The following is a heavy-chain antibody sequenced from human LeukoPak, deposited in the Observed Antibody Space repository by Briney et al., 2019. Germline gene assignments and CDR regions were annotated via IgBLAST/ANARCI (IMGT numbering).Heavy chain of an antibody. Sequence: PSETLSLTCIVSGGSISSYYWSWIRQPAGKGLEWIGRIYTSGSTNYNPSLKSRVTMSVDTSKNQFSLKLSSVTAADTAVYYCARNRGSTEITDHYYYYYMDVWGKGTTVTVSS. CDR3: ARNRGSTEITDHYYYYYMDV. CDR1: GGSISSYY. D-gene: IGHD4-11*01. V-gene: IGHV4-4*07. J-gene: IGHJ6*03. CDR2: IYTSGST.